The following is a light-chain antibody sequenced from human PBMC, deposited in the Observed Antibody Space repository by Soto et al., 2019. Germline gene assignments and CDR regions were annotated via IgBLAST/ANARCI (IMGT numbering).Light chain of an antibody. CDR3: QKYSIVPV. Sequence: DIQMTQSPTSLSASVGDRVTITCRASQGIRNFVAWYQQKTGNAPKLLIYAASTLQSGVPSRFSGSGSGTDFTLTINRLQPEDVANYSCQKYSIVPVFGPGTKVEIK. CDR1: QGIRNF. CDR2: AAS. V-gene: IGKV1-27*01. J-gene: IGKJ3*01.